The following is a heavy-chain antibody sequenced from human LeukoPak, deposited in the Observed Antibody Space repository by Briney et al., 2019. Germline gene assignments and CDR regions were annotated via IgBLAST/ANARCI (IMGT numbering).Heavy chain of an antibody. J-gene: IGHJ6*02. CDR2: IYTSGST. Sequence: SQTLSLTCTVSGGSISSGSYYWSWIRQPAGKGLEWIGRIYTSGSTNYNPSLKSRVTISVDTSKNQFSLKLSSVTAADTDVYYCARDRQVNYYYYGMDVWGQGTTVTVSS. CDR1: GGSISSGSYY. V-gene: IGHV4-61*02. D-gene: IGHD3-10*01. CDR3: ARDRQVNYYYYGMDV.